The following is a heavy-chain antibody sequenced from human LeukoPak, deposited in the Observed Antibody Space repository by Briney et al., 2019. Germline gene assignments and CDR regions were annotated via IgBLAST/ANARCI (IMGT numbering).Heavy chain of an antibody. CDR1: GFTFSSYA. Sequence: PGGSLRLSCAASGFTFSSYAMSWVRQAPGKGLEWVSAISGSGGSTYYADSVKGRFTISRDNSKSTLYLQMNSLRAEDTAVYYCAKGSQRGIAVGYFDYWGQGTLVTVSS. V-gene: IGHV3-23*01. CDR3: AKGSQRGIAVGYFDY. J-gene: IGHJ4*02. D-gene: IGHD6-19*01. CDR2: ISGSGGST.